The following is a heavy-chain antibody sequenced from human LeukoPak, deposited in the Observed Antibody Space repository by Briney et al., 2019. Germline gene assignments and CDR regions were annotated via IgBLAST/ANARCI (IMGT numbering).Heavy chain of an antibody. J-gene: IGHJ4*02. V-gene: IGHV1-46*01. Sequence: ASVKVSCKSSGYTFTNHYMHWVRQAPGQGLEWMGLINPSGGSISYAQNFQGRVTVTRDTSTSTVYMELSSLRSEDTAVYYCARDGLYNRNDLYFDSWGQGTLVTVSS. D-gene: IGHD1-20*01. CDR2: INPSGGSI. CDR1: GYTFTNHY. CDR3: ARDGLYNRNDLYFDS.